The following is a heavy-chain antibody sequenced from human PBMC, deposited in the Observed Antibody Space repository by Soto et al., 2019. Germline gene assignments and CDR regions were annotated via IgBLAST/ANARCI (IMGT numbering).Heavy chain of an antibody. V-gene: IGHV3-21*01. J-gene: IGHJ6*02. CDR1: GFTFSSYS. Sequence: GGSLRLSCAASGFTFSSYSMNWVRQAPGKGLEWVSSISSSSSYIYYAESVKGRFTISRDNAKNSLYLQMNSLRAEDTAAYYCARDLDSINVGNYYYGVDVWGQVTTVTVSS. D-gene: IGHD3-22*01. CDR3: ARDLDSINVGNYYYGVDV. CDR2: ISSSSSYI.